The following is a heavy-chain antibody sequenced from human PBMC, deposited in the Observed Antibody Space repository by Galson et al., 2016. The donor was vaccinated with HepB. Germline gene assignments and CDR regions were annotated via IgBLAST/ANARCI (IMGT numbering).Heavy chain of an antibody. J-gene: IGHJ6*02. Sequence: SVKVSCKASGYTFNSYGIRWVRQAPGQGLEWMGWISAYIGNTNYAQKLQGRVTMTKDTSTSTAYRELRSLRSDDTAVYYCARIQKSHYDFWSGYFYFYGMDVWGQGTTVTVSS. D-gene: IGHD3-3*01. CDR2: ISAYIGNT. V-gene: IGHV1-18*01. CDR3: ARIQKSHYDFWSGYFYFYGMDV. CDR1: GYTFNSYG.